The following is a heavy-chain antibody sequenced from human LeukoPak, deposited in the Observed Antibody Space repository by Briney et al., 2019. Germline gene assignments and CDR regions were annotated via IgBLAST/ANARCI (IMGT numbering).Heavy chain of an antibody. CDR3: TRGGQWLGLGYHFDY. D-gene: IGHD6-19*01. Sequence: PGGSLRLSCTASGFMFGDYAMSWVRQAPGKGLEWVGLIRSKAYGGTTEYAASVKGRFIISRDDSETVAYLQMNSLKTEDTAVYYCTRGGQWLGLGYHFDYWGQGTLVTVSS. CDR2: IRSKAYGGTT. V-gene: IGHV3-49*04. J-gene: IGHJ4*02. CDR1: GFMFGDYA.